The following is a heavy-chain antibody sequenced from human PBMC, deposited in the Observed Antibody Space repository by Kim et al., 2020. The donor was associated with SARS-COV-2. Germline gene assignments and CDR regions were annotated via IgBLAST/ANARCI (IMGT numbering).Heavy chain of an antibody. CDR2: IIPILGIA. CDR3: ARDPGEYYDFWSGPFDY. J-gene: IGHJ4*02. V-gene: IGHV1-69*04. D-gene: IGHD3-3*01. CDR1: GGTFSSYA. Sequence: SVKVSCKASGGTFSSYAISWVRQAPGQGLEWMGRIIPILGIANYAQKFQGRVMITADKSTSTAYMELSSLRSEDTAVYYCARDPGEYYDFWSGPFDYWGQGTLVTVSS.